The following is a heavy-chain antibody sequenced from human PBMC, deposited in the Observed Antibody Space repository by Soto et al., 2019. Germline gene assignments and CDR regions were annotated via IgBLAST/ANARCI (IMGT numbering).Heavy chain of an antibody. CDR3: AKPEGERLLLDY. CDR1: GFTFSSYS. D-gene: IGHD1-26*01. Sequence: EVQLVESGGGLVKPGGSLRLSCAASGFTFSSYSMNWVRQAPGKGLEWVSSISSSSSYIYYADSVKGRFTISRDNAKNSLYLQMNSLRAEDTAVYYCAKPEGERLLLDYWGQGTLVTVSS. V-gene: IGHV3-21*01. J-gene: IGHJ4*02. CDR2: ISSSSSYI.